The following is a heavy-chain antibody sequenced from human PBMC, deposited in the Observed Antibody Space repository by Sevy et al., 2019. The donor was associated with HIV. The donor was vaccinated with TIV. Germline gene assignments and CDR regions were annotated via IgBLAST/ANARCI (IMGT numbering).Heavy chain of an antibody. CDR2: ISHDGSYQ. D-gene: IGHD3-16*01. V-gene: IGHV3-30*18. CDR1: RFTFSTYD. Sequence: GGSLRLSCAASRFTFSTYDIHWVRQAPGKGLEWVAVISHDGSYQYYTDSVKGRFTISRDDSKNKAYLQMNSLRADDSGVYYCAKGQGYDYIWGNEGSEYYFDYWGQGTLVTVSS. J-gene: IGHJ4*02. CDR3: AKGQGYDYIWGNEGSEYYFDY.